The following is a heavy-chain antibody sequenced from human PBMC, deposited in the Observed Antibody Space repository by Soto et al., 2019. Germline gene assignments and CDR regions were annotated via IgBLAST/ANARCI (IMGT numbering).Heavy chain of an antibody. CDR1: GLTFSSYA. Sequence: GGSLRLSCAASGLTFSSYAMSWVRQAPGKGLEWVSAISGSGGSTYYADSVKGRFTISRDNSKNTLYLQMNSLRAEDTAVYYCAKDYLRYFDCSLKSNAFDIWGQGTMVTVSS. D-gene: IGHD3-9*01. CDR3: AKDYLRYFDCSLKSNAFDI. V-gene: IGHV3-23*01. CDR2: ISGSGGST. J-gene: IGHJ3*02.